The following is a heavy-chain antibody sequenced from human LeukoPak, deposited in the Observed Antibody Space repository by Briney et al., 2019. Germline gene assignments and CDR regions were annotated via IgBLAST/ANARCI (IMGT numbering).Heavy chain of an antibody. CDR2: IHSSGST. CDR1: GGSISNYY. Sequence: PSETLSLTCTVSGGSISNYYWGWIRQSAGKGLEWIGRIHSSGSTNFNPSLRSRVTMSADTSKHQFSLWLTSVTAADTALYYCARGIATITQDSFDVWGPGTMVTVSS. J-gene: IGHJ3*01. CDR3: ARGIATITQDSFDV. D-gene: IGHD1-26*01. V-gene: IGHV4-4*07.